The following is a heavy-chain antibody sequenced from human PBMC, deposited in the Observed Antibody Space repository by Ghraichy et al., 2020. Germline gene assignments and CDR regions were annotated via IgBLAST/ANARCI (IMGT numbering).Heavy chain of an antibody. D-gene: IGHD6-19*01. CDR2: IYSSGST. CDR1: GGSISNYY. V-gene: IGHV4-59*01. Sequence: SETLSLTCTVSGGSISNYYWNWIRQPPGKGLECIGYIYSSGSTNYNPSLKSRVTISVDTSKNQFSPRLSSVTAADTAVYYCARSIAVAGTRGAFDIWGQGTMLTVSS. CDR3: ARSIAVAGTRGAFDI. J-gene: IGHJ3*02.